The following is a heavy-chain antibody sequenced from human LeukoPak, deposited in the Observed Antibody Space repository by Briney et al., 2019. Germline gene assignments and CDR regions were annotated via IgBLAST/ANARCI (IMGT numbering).Heavy chain of an antibody. J-gene: IGHJ5*02. D-gene: IGHD3-16*01. Sequence: ASVKVSCKASGYTFIDYYIHWVRRAPGQGLEWMGWINPNSGGTNYAQKFQGSVTMTRDTSISTAYMELSRLRSDDTAVYYCARWGEGFDPWGQGTLVTVSS. CDR2: INPNSGGT. CDR3: ARWGEGFDP. V-gene: IGHV1-2*02. CDR1: GYTFIDYY.